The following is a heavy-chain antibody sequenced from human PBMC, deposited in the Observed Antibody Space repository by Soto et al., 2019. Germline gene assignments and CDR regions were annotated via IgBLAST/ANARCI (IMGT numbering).Heavy chain of an antibody. CDR3: AREVAGIAAAGGFDY. CDR1: GITFSRSV. D-gene: IGHD6-13*01. J-gene: IGHJ4*02. CDR2: IRRSGDTT. V-gene: IGHV3-23*01. Sequence: EVQLLESGGGLVQPGGSLRLSCAASGITFSRSVMNWVRQTPGKGLEWVSTIRRSGDTTYYADSVRGRFTISRDNSKNTLYLQMNSLRAEDTAVYYCAREVAGIAAAGGFDYWGQGTLVTVSS.